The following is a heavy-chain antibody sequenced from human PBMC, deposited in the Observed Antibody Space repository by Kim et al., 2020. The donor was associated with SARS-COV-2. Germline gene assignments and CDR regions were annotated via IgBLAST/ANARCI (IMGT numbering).Heavy chain of an antibody. CDR1: GFRFSNYA. CDR3: AKFFSGPSTGINYHYYY. CDR2: ISYDGTDK. D-gene: IGHD2-8*02. Sequence: GGSLRLSCEASGFRFSNYAMHWVRQAPGKGLEWVAVISYDGTDKYYADSVKGRFTISRDNSKNTLYLQINSLRGDDTAVYSCAKFFSGPSTGINYHYYY. J-gene: IGHJ6*01. V-gene: IGHV3-30*18.